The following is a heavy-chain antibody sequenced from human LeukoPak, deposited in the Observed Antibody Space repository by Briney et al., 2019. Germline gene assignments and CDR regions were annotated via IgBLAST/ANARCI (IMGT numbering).Heavy chain of an antibody. CDR3: ARMRQYYYDSSGYSVEAFDI. Sequence: PSETLSLTCAVSGYSISSSNWWGWIRQPPGKGLEWIGYIYYSGSTYYNPSLKSRVTMSVDTSKNQFSLKLSSVTAVDTAVYYCARMRQYYYDSSGYSVEAFDIWGQGTMVTVSS. V-gene: IGHV4-28*01. J-gene: IGHJ3*02. CDR1: GYSISSSNW. D-gene: IGHD3-22*01. CDR2: IYYSGST.